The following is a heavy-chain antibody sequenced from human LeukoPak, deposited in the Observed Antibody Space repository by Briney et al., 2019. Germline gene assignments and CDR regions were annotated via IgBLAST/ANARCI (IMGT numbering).Heavy chain of an antibody. Sequence: PSETLSLTCAVYGGSFSGYYWSWIRQPPGKGLEWIGEINHSGSTNYNPSLKSRVTISVDTSKNQFSLKLSSVTAADTAVYYCARCIAAAGTARGWFDPWGQGTLVTVSS. CDR1: GGSFSGYY. CDR2: INHSGST. V-gene: IGHV4-34*01. CDR3: ARCIAAAGTARGWFDP. J-gene: IGHJ5*02. D-gene: IGHD6-13*01.